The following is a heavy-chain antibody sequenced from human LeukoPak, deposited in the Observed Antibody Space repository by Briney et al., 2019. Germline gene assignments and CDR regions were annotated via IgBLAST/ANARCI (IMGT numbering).Heavy chain of an antibody. J-gene: IGHJ5*02. CDR2: IYHSGRT. V-gene: IGHV4-38-2*02. CDR1: GYSISSGYY. D-gene: IGHD1-1*01. CDR3: ARSYNWNVNWFDP. Sequence: SETLSLTCTVSGYSISSGYYWGWIRQPPGKGLEWIGSIYHSGRTFYNPSLKSRVTISVDTSKNQFSLKLSSVTAADTAVYYCARSYNWNVNWFDPWGQGTLVTVSS.